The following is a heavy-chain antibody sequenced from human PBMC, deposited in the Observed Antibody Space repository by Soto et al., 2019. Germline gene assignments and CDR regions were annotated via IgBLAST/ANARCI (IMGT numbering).Heavy chain of an antibody. D-gene: IGHD5-12*01. J-gene: IGHJ4*02. V-gene: IGHV1-69*13. CDR2: IIPIFGTA. CDR3: ASGYDKTLFDY. CDR1: GGTFSSYA. Sequence: AASVKVSCKASGGTFSSYAISWVRQAPGQGLEWMGGIIPIFGTANYAQKFQGRVTITADESTSTAYMELSSLRSEDTAVYYCASGYDKTLFDYWGQGTLVNVSS.